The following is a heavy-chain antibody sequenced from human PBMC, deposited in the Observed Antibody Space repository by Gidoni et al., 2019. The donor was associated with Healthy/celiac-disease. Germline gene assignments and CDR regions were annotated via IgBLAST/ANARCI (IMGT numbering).Heavy chain of an antibody. CDR3: ARPLYEYSSSVNGV. Sequence: QVQLVQSGAEVNKPGASVRVSCKPLGYTFTSYYMHWVRQAPGQGLAWMGIINPSGGSTSYAQKFQGRVTMTMDTSTSTVYMELSSLRSEDTAVYYCARPLYEYSSSVNGVWGQGTLVTVSS. D-gene: IGHD6-6*01. J-gene: IGHJ4*02. V-gene: IGHV1-46*03. CDR1: GYTFTSYY. CDR2: INPSGGST.